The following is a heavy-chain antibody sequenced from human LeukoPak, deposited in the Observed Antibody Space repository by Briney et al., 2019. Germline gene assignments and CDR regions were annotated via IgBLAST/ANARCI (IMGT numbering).Heavy chain of an antibody. Sequence: GGSLRLSCAASGFSFSSYAIDWVRQAPGKGLEWVSSINGNGGRAKYADFVTGRFTISRDSSQNTVYLQMNSLRAEDTAVYYCAKGGVYTGPRSPGFEPWGQGTLVPVSS. V-gene: IGHV3-23*01. J-gene: IGHJ5*02. CDR3: AKGGVYTGPRSPGFEP. D-gene: IGHD3-10*01. CDR2: INGNGGRA. CDR1: GFSFSSYA.